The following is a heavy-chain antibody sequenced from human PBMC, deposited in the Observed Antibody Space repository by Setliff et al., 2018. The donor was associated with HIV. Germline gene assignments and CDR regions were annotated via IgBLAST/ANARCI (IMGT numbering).Heavy chain of an antibody. V-gene: IGHV1-2*02. D-gene: IGHD3-22*01. Sequence: ASVKVSCKASGYTFTDFYIHWVRQAPGQGLEWMGWINPNSGGTNYAQNFQGRVSITADASTSTAYMELSSLTSEDTAVYYCARDNYYDNSGAIGYWGQGTLVTISS. CDR2: INPNSGGT. J-gene: IGHJ4*02. CDR1: GYTFTDFY. CDR3: ARDNYYDNSGAIGY.